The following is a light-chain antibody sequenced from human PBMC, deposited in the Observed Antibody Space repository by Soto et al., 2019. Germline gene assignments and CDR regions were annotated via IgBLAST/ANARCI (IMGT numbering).Light chain of an antibody. Sequence: QSAPTQPASVSGSPGQSITISCTGTSSDVGSYNYVSWYQQHPGKAPKLMIYEVSNRPSGVSNRFSGSKSGNTASLTISGLQAEDEANYYCSSYTSISTRVFGGGTQLTV. CDR2: EVS. V-gene: IGLV2-14*01. CDR1: SSDVGSYNY. J-gene: IGLJ3*02. CDR3: SSYTSISTRV.